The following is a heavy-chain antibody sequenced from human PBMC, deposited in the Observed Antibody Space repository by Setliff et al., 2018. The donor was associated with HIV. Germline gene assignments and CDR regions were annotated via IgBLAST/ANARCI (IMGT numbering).Heavy chain of an antibody. J-gene: IGHJ3*01. V-gene: IGHV1-18*01. CDR1: GYTFTSYG. CDR3: ARAGPSGYSYGWPPDAFDG. D-gene: IGHD5-18*01. CDR2: IGAYNGNT. Sequence: ASVKVSCKASGYTFTSYGISWVRQAPGQGLEWMGWIGAYNGNTNYAQKLQGRVTMTTDTSTSTAYMELRSLRSDDTAVYYCARAGPSGYSYGWPPDAFDGWGQGTMVTVSS.